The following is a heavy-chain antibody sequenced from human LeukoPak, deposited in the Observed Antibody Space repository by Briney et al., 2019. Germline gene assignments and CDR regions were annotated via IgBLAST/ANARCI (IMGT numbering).Heavy chain of an antibody. Sequence: PSETLSLTCAVSGGSVSSGSYYWSWIRQPPGRALEWIGHLFHSTTSTAFSLASRVTISGDTSENQFSLQLRSVTAADTATYYCARRPLVPRSGDFFFDYWGQGILVTVSS. CDR1: GGSVSSGSYY. CDR3: ARRPLVPRSGDFFFDY. J-gene: IGHJ4*02. V-gene: IGHV4-61*01. CDR2: LFHSTTS. D-gene: IGHD2-2*01.